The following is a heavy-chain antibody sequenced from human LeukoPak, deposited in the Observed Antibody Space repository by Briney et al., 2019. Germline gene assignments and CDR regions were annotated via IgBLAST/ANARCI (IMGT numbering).Heavy chain of an antibody. Sequence: GGSLRLSCAASGFTVSGNYMSWVRQAPGEGLEWVSVIYSGVSTYYADSVKGRFTISRDNSKNTLYLQMNSLRDEDTAVYYCAKFEFGFWGQGTLVTVSS. V-gene: IGHV3-53*01. D-gene: IGHD3-16*01. CDR3: AKFEFGF. J-gene: IGHJ4*02. CDR1: GFTVSGNY. CDR2: IYSGVST.